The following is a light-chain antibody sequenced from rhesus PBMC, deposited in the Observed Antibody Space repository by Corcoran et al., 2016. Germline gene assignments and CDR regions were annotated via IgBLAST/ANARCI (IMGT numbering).Light chain of an antibody. CDR3: SSYSSRYTYI. CDR2: AVR. J-gene: IGLJ1*01. CDR1: SSDVGTYER. Sequence: QAALTQSPSVSGSPGQSATISCSGTSSDVGTYERVSWYQQHPGKVPKVLIYAVRKRPSGVSDRCTGSKSGNTASLTISGLQAEDEAVYYCSSYSSRYTYIFGAGTRLTVL. V-gene: IGLV2-13*01.